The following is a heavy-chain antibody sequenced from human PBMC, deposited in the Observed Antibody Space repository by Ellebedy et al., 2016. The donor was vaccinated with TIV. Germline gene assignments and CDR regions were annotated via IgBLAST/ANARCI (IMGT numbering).Heavy chain of an antibody. CDR3: ASPIIAAADPYYYYYGMDV. Sequence: GGSLRLSXAASGFTFSSYWMHWVRQAPGKGLVWVSRINSDGSSTSYADSVKGRFTISRDNAKNTLYLQMNSLRAEDTAVYYCASPIIAAADPYYYYYGMDVWGQGTTVTVSS. CDR2: INSDGSST. D-gene: IGHD6-13*01. V-gene: IGHV3-74*01. CDR1: GFTFSSYW. J-gene: IGHJ6*02.